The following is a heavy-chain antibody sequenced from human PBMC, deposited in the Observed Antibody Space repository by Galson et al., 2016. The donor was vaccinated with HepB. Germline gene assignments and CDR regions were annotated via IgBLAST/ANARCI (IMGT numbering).Heavy chain of an antibody. Sequence: SLRLSCAASGFLFSTYSFNWVRQAPGKGLEWVSYLSPTSKTVHYADSVRGRFTISRDNGNNSLYLEMKGLRDEDTAVYYCAREWTWNYGDYYFGLDVWGLGTPVSVSS. CDR3: AREWTWNYGDYYFGLDV. J-gene: IGHJ6*01. CDR1: GFLFSTYS. D-gene: IGHD1-7*01. V-gene: IGHV3-48*02. CDR2: LSPTSKTV.